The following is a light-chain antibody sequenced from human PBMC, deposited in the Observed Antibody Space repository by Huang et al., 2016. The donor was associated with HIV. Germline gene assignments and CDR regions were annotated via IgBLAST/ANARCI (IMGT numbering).Light chain of an antibody. Sequence: EVVLTQSPATLSLSPGERATLSCRASQSVTNCLTWYQQKPGQPPRLLIYDASTRATGVPHRFSGSGSGTDFTLTISSLEPEDVAVYYCQQRNDWPPYTFGQGTRLEIK. CDR3: QQRNDWPPYT. CDR2: DAS. CDR1: QSVTNC. J-gene: IGKJ2*01. V-gene: IGKV3-11*01.